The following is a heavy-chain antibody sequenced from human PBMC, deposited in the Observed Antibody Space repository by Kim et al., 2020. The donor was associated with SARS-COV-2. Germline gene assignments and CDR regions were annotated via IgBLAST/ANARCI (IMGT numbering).Heavy chain of an antibody. J-gene: IGHJ3*02. CDR3: ARPHEWLVLEGAFDI. CDR2: IDPSDSYT. Sequence: GESLKISCKGSGYSFTSYWISWVRQMPGKGLEWMGRIDPSDSYTNYSPSFQGHVTISADKSISTAYLQWSSLKASDTAMYYCARPHEWLVLEGAFDIWGQGTMVTVSS. V-gene: IGHV5-10-1*01. D-gene: IGHD6-19*01. CDR1: GYSFTSYW.